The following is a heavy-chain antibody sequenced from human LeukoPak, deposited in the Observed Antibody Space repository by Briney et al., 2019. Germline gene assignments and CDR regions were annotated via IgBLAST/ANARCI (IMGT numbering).Heavy chain of an antibody. CDR2: IYYSGST. Sequence: SQTLSLTCTVSGGSISSGDYYWSWIRQPPGKGLEWIGYIYYSGSTYYNPSLKSRVTISVDTSKNQFSLKLSSVTAADTAVYYCASGGYDSQSPFDYWGQGTVDTVSS. V-gene: IGHV4-30-4*01. CDR3: ASGGYDSQSPFDY. D-gene: IGHD3-22*01. J-gene: IGHJ4*02. CDR1: GGSISSGDYY.